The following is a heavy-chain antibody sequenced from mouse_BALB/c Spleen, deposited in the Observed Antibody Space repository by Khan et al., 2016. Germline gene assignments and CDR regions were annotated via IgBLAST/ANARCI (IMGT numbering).Heavy chain of an antibody. CDR2: IDPANGNT. V-gene: IGHV14-3*02. J-gene: IGHJ3*01. D-gene: IGHD2-1*01. CDR1: GFNIKDTY. CDR3: ARDGNYDAWFAY. Sequence: VQLQQSGAELVKPGASVKLSCTASGFNIKDTYMHWVKQRPEQGLEWIGRIDPANGNTKYDPKFQGKATITADTSSNTAYLQLSSLTSEDTAVYYCARDGNYDAWFAYWGQGTLVTVSA.